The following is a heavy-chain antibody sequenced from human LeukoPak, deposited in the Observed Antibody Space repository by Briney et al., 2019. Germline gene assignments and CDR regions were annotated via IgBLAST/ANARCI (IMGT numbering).Heavy chain of an antibody. J-gene: IGHJ3*02. CDR2: INHSGST. D-gene: IGHD3-22*01. CDR3: ARETPYYYDSSGPLGFDI. CDR1: GGSFSGYY. Sequence: SETLSLTCAVYGGSFSGYYWSWIRQPPGKGLEWIGEINHSGSTNYNPSLKSRVTISVDTSKNQFPLKLSSVTAADTAVYYCARETPYYYDSSGPLGFDIWGQGTMVTVSS. V-gene: IGHV4-34*01.